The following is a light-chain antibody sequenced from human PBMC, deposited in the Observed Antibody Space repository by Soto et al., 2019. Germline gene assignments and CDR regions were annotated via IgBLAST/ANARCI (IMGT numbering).Light chain of an antibody. CDR3: HQRQSWPRT. J-gene: IGKJ1*01. CDR2: AAS. CDR1: QSVSSSH. V-gene: IGKV3D-20*02. Sequence: IVLTQSPGTLSLSPGDRATLSCRASQSVSSSHLAWYQHKPGQAPRLLIYAASSRATGSPDRFSGGGSGTDFTLSISSLEPGDFALYYCHQRQSWPRTFGQGTKVDTK.